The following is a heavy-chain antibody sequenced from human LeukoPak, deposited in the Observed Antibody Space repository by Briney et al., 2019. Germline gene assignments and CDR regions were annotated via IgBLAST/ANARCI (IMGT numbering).Heavy chain of an antibody. D-gene: IGHD6-6*01. J-gene: IGHJ4*02. CDR1: GFTFSSYA. CDR3: AKAAYSSSISAPSSNYYFDY. CDR2: ISGSGGST. V-gene: IGHV3-23*01. Sequence: PGGSLRLSCAASGFTFSSYAMSWVRQVPGKGLEWVSAISGSGGSTYYADSVKGRFTISRDNSKSTLYLQMNSLRAEDTAVYYCAKAAYSSSISAPSSNYYFDYWGQGTLVTVSS.